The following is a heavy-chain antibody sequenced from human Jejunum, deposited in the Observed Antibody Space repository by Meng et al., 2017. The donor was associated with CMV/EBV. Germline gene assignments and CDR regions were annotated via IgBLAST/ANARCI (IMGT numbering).Heavy chain of an antibody. J-gene: IGHJ4*02. V-gene: IGHV4-4*07. Sequence: VHLQVLAPGWVKPAETLSLICTVAVGSINNYYWSWIRQSAGKGLEWIGRFYSSDTYNYHPSLNSRVTMSLDTSKKQFSLILSSVTAADTARYYCARGPGASTREGFDHWGLGTLVTVSS. CDR2: FYSSDTY. CDR1: VGSINNYY. CDR3: ARGPGASTREGFDH. D-gene: IGHD1-26*01.